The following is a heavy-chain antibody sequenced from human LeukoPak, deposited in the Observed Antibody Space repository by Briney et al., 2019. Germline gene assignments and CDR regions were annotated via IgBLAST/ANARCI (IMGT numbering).Heavy chain of an antibody. V-gene: IGHV4-59*01. CDR2: IYYSGST. J-gene: IGHJ3*02. D-gene: IGHD6-19*01. CDR3: ARDWPGSGWDDAFDI. Sequence: SETLSLTCTVSGGSISSYYWSWIRQPPGKGLEWIGYIYYSGSTNCNPSLKSRVTISVDTSKNQFSLKLSSVTAADTAVYYCARDWPGSGWDDAFDIWGQGTMVTVSS. CDR1: GGSISSYY.